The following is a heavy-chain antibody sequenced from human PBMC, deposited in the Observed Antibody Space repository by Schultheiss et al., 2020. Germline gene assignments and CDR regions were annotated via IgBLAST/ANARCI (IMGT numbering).Heavy chain of an antibody. D-gene: IGHD6-6*01. V-gene: IGHV3-73*01. Sequence: GGSLRLSCAASGFTFSNAWMSWVRQAPGKGLEWVGRIRSKANSYATAYAASVKGRFTISRDDSKNTAYLQMNSLKTEDTAVYYCTRTTTLAARRGYYYYYGMDVWGQGTTVTVSS. CDR3: TRTTTLAARRGYYYYYGMDV. CDR2: IRSKANSYAT. J-gene: IGHJ6*02. CDR1: GFTFSNAW.